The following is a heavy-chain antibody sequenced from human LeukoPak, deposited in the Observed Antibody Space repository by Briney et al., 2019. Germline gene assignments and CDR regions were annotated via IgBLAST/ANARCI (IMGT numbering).Heavy chain of an antibody. CDR1: GYTFTSYG. CDR2: INPNSGGP. Sequence: GASVKVSCKASGYTFTSYGISWVRQAPGQGLEWMGWINPNSGGPNYAQRFQGRVTMTRDTSISTAYMELSRLRSDDTAVYYCVRGIGSGIAAAEYFDYWGQGTLVTVSS. D-gene: IGHD6-13*01. J-gene: IGHJ4*02. V-gene: IGHV1-2*02. CDR3: VRGIGSGIAAAEYFDY.